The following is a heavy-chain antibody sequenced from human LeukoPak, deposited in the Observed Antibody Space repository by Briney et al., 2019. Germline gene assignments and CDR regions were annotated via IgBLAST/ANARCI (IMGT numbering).Heavy chain of an antibody. V-gene: IGHV4-59*08. CDR2: IYYSGST. J-gene: IGHJ4*02. Sequence: PSETLSLTCTVSGGSISSYYWSWIRQPPGKGLEWIGYIYYSGSTYYNPSLKSRVTISVDTSKNQFSLKLSSVTAADTAVYYCARGSVAAALDYWGQGTLVTVSS. D-gene: IGHD6-13*01. CDR1: GGSISSYY. CDR3: ARGSVAAALDY.